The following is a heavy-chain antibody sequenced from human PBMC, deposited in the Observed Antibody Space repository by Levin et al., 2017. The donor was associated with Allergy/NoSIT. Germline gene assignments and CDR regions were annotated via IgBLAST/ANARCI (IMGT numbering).Heavy chain of an antibody. D-gene: IGHD3-10*01. CDR2: IHDAGEM. V-gene: IGHV3-13*04. CDR3: VRGGIRGLTSNWFDT. CDR1: GFTFSSHD. Sequence: PGGSLRLSCAASGFTFSSHDMHWVRQATGRGLEWVSGIHDAGEMYYAGSVEGRFTISREDVKNSLYLQMNSLTAGDTAVYYCVRGGIRGLTSNWFDTWGQGTLVTVSS. J-gene: IGHJ5*02.